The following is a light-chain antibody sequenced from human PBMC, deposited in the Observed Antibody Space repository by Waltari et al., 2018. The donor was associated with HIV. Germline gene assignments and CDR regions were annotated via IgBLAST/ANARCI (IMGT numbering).Light chain of an antibody. J-gene: IGLJ3*02. CDR1: TGAVTTKNL. V-gene: IGLV7-43*01. CDR2: STT. Sequence: QIVVTQEPSLTVSPGGTVTLTCASSTGAVTTKNLLNWFQQKPGQAPRSLIYSTTNRNSWTPARFSGSLLGGKAALTLSGVQPEDEAEYYCLLYYGGAWVFDGGTNLTVL. CDR3: LLYYGGAWV.